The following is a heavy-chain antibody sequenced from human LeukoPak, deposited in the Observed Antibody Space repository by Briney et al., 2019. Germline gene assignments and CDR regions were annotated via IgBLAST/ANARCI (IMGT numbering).Heavy chain of an antibody. CDR2: ISSSSSYI. J-gene: IGHJ4*02. CDR3: AREYYYDSSGYYLGY. D-gene: IGHD3-22*01. CDR1: GFTFSSYS. Sequence: GGSLRLSCGASGFTFSSYSMNWVRQAPGKGLEWVSSISSSSSYIYYADSVKGRFTISRDNAKNSLYLQMNSLRAEDTAVYYCAREYYYDSSGYYLGYWGQGTLVTVSS. V-gene: IGHV3-21*01.